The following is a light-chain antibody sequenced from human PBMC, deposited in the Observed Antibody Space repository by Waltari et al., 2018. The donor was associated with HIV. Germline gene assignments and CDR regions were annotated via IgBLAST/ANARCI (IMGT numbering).Light chain of an antibody. CDR1: QSVSSY. CDR2: AAS. J-gene: IGKJ2*01. Sequence: DIQMTQSPSSLSASVGDRVTITCRPSQSVSSYLNWYQQKPGKAPNLLIYAASSLQSGVPSRFSGSGSGTDFTLTISSLQPEDFATYYCQHTDSTPYTFGQGTKVEIK. V-gene: IGKV1-39*01. CDR3: QHTDSTPYT.